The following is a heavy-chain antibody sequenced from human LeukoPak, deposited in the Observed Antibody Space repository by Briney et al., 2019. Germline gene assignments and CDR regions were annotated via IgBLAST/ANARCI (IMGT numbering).Heavy chain of an antibody. Sequence: GGSLRLSCAASGFTFSSYGMHWVRQAPGKGLEWVAVISYDGSNKYYADSVKGRFTISRDNSMNTLYLQMNSLRAEDTAVYYCAKDFGEYYYYYYGMDVWGQGTLVTVSS. J-gene: IGHJ6*02. CDR1: GFTFSSYG. D-gene: IGHD3-10*01. V-gene: IGHV3-30*18. CDR2: ISYDGSNK. CDR3: AKDFGEYYYYYYGMDV.